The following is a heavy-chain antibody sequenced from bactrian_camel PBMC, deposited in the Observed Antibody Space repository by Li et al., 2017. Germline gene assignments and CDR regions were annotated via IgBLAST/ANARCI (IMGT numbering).Heavy chain of an antibody. J-gene: IGHJ6*01. CDR1: GLTLSTHY. CDR2: IVSDGSNT. D-gene: IGHD6*01. CDR3: AKGPISGGSWSLLADFDY. V-gene: IGHV3-2*01. Sequence: QVQLVESGGGLVQPGGSLRLSCAASGLTLSTHYISWVRQAPGKGLEWVSSIVSDGSNTYYADSVKGRFTISRDNAKNTLYLQLNSLKTEDTAMYYCAKGPISGGSWSLLADFDYWGQGTQVTVS.